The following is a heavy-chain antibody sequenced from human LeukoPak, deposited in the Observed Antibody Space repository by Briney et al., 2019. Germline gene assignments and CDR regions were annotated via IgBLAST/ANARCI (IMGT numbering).Heavy chain of an antibody. CDR3: AKAESGWYKFAS. J-gene: IGHJ4*02. CDR1: GFTFSSYA. CDR2: ISYDGSNK. V-gene: IGHV3-30-3*01. Sequence: GGSLRLSCAASGFTFSSYAMHWVRQAPGKGLEWVAVISYDGSNKYYADSVKGRFTISRDNSKSSLYLQLNSLRADDSAIYYCAKAESGWYKFASWGQGTLVTVSS. D-gene: IGHD6-19*01.